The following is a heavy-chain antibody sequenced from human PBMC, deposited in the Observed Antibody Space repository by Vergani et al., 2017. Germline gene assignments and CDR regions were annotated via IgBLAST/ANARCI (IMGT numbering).Heavy chain of an antibody. CDR2: IYFSGST. CDR1: GGSISSYY. Sequence: QVQLQESGPGLVKPSETLSLTCTVSGGSISSYYWSWIRQPPGKGLEWIGYIYFSGSTNYNPSLKSRVTISVDTSKNQFSLKLSSVTAADTAVYYCARGLLDCSSTSCYWGLDYYYYYYMDVWGKGTTVTVSS. J-gene: IGHJ6*03. V-gene: IGHV4-59*01. CDR3: ARGLLDCSSTSCYWGLDYYYYYYMDV. D-gene: IGHD2-2*01.